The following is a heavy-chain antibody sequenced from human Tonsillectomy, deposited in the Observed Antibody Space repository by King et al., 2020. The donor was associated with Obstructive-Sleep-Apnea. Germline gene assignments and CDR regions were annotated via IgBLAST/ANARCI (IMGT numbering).Heavy chain of an antibody. D-gene: IGHD6-19*01. CDR1: GFTLSSYS. Sequence: VQLVESGGGLVQPGGSLRLSCAASGFTLSSYSVNWVRQAPGKGLEWVSYISSSSSTIYYAASVKGRFTISRDNAENSRYLQMNSLRAEDTYVYYCAGVGGQWLIAEYFQHWGQGTLVTVSS. J-gene: IGHJ1*01. CDR3: AGVGGQWLIAEYFQH. V-gene: IGHV3-48*04. CDR2: ISSSSSTI.